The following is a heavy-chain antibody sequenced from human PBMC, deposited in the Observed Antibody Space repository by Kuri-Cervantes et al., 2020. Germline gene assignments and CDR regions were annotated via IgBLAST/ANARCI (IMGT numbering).Heavy chain of an antibody. CDR2: IYYSGST. CDR1: GYSISSSSYY. CDR3: ARGRDYYGSGSYRLDY. Sequence: SEILSLTCTVSGYSISSSSYYWGWIRQPPGKGLEWIGSIYYSGSTYYNPSLKSRVTISVDTSKNQFSLKLSSVTAADTAVYYCARGRDYYGSGSYRLDYWGQGTLVTVSS. J-gene: IGHJ4*02. D-gene: IGHD3-10*01. V-gene: IGHV4-39*07.